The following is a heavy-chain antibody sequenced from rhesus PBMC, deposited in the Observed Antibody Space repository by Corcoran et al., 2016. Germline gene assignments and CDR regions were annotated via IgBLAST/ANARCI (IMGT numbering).Heavy chain of an antibody. D-gene: IGHD3-3*01. V-gene: IGHV4-80*01. CDR3: ARGRGVLQYLDWLLYRDY. CDR2: INVNRGST. J-gene: IGHJ4*01. Sequence: QVQLQESGPGLVKPSETLSLTCTVSGASISSNWWSWIRQPPGKGLEGIGEINVNRGSTNHHPPLKSRVTLSKDASKNQFSLKLSSVTAADTAVYYCARGRGVLQYLDWLLYRDYWGQGVLVTVSS. CDR1: GASISSNW.